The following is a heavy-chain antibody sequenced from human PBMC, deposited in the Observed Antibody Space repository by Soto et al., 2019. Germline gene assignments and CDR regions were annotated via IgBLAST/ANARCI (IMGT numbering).Heavy chain of an antibody. J-gene: IGHJ4*02. CDR2: INHSGST. V-gene: IGHV4-34*01. CDR3: ARGSRYYFDY. Sequence: SETLSLTCAVYGGSFSVYYWSWIRQPPGKGLEWIGEINHSGSTNYNPSLKSRVTISVDTSKNQFSLKLSSVTAADTAVYYCARGSRYYFDYWGQGTLVTVSS. CDR1: GGSFSVYY.